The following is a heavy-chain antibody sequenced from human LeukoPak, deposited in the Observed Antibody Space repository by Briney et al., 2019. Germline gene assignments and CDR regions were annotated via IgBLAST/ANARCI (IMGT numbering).Heavy chain of an antibody. CDR1: GFTFSSYD. CDR2: IRPSGDNT. V-gene: IGHV3-23*01. Sequence: PGGALRLSCAASGFTFSSYDMTWVRQAPGRGLEWVSSIRPSGDNTYYGDSVKGRFTISRDNSKNTLYLQMNSLRAEDTAVYYCARAGRISPKGNFYMDVWGKGTTVTISS. D-gene: IGHD3-10*01. J-gene: IGHJ6*03. CDR3: ARAGRISPKGNFYMDV.